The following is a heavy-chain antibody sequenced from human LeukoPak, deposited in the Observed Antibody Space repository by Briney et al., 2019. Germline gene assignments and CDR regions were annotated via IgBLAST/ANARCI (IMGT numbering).Heavy chain of an antibody. CDR2: INPKSGGT. J-gene: IGHJ4*02. V-gene: IGHV1-2*02. CDR3: ARESNSGWYRNIDY. Sequence: ASVKVSCKASGYTFTGYYLHWVRQAPGQGLEWMGWINPKSGGTNYAQKFQGRVTMTTDTSTSTAYMELRSLRSDDTAVYYCARESNSGWYRNIDYWGQGTLVTVSS. CDR1: GYTFTGYY. D-gene: IGHD6-19*01.